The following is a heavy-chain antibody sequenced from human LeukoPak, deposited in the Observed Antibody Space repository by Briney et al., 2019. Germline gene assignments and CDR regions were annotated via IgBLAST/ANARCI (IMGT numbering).Heavy chain of an antibody. D-gene: IGHD2-2*02. CDR1: GGSFSGYY. J-gene: IGHJ3*02. V-gene: IGHV4-34*01. CDR2: INHSGST. CDR3: ARLELLYQLLYWQNHAFDI. Sequence: SETLSLTCAVYGGSFSGYYWSWIRQPPGKGLEWIGEINHSGSTNYNPSLKSRVTISVYTSKNQFSLKLSSVTAADTAVYYCARLELLYQLLYWQNHAFDIWGQGTMVTVSS.